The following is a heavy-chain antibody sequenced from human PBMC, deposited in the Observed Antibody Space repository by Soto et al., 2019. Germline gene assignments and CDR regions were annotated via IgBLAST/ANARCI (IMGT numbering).Heavy chain of an antibody. D-gene: IGHD6-19*01. CDR3: ARVQSVAGTVYYYGMDV. Sequence: QVQLVQSGAEVKKPGASVKVSCKASGCTFTSYGISWVRQAPGQGLEWMGWISAYNGNTNYAQKLQGRVTMTTDTSTSTAYMELRSLRSDDTAVYYCARVQSVAGTVYYYGMDVWGQGTTVTVSS. V-gene: IGHV1-18*01. CDR2: ISAYNGNT. CDR1: GCTFTSYG. J-gene: IGHJ6*02.